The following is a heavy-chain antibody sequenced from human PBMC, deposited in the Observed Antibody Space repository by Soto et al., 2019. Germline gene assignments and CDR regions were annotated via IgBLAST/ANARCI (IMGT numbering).Heavy chain of an antibody. Sequence: EVQLVESGGGLVQPGGSLRLSCVASGFDFNRYSMNWVRQAPGKGLEWISYINSGSTSIFYADSVRGRFTISRDNAKNSLYLQMNSLRAEDTAVYYCTSSTSPDAYWGQGTLVTVSS. CDR2: INSGSTSI. CDR3: TSSTSPDAY. J-gene: IGHJ4*02. CDR1: GFDFNRYS. V-gene: IGHV3-48*04. D-gene: IGHD2-2*01.